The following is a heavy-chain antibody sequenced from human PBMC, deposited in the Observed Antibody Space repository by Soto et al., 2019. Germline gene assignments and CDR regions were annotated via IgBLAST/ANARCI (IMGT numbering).Heavy chain of an antibody. CDR3: AREVPAAYYYYYGMDV. V-gene: IGHV3-21*01. Sequence: GGSLRLSCAASGFTFSSYSMNWVRQAPGKGLEWVSSISSSSSYIYYADSVKGRFTISRDNAKNSLYLQMNSLRAEHTAVYYCAREVPAAYYYYYGMDVWGQGTTVTVSS. CDR1: GFTFSSYS. D-gene: IGHD2-2*01. J-gene: IGHJ6*02. CDR2: ISSSSSYI.